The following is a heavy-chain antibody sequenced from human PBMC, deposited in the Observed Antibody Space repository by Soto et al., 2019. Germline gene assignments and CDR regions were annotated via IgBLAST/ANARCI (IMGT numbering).Heavy chain of an antibody. J-gene: IGHJ6*02. CDR3: ARGNLYDILTGRYYYGMDV. Sequence: GGSLRLSCAASGFTFSSYSMNWVRQAPGKGLEWVSSISSSSSYIYYADSVKGRFTISRDNAKNSLYLQMNSLRAEDTAVYYCARGNLYDILTGRYYYGMDVWGQGTTVTVSS. CDR2: ISSSSSYI. V-gene: IGHV3-21*01. D-gene: IGHD3-9*01. CDR1: GFTFSSYS.